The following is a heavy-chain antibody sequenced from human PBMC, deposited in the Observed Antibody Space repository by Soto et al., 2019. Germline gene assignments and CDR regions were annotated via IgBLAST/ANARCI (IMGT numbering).Heavy chain of an antibody. V-gene: IGHV3-30-3*01. D-gene: IGHD6-25*01. CDR2: ISYDGSNK. CDR1: GFTFSSYA. CDR3: ARDSSDRRRYFDY. J-gene: IGHJ4*02. Sequence: PGGSLRLSCAASGFTFSSYAMHWVRQAPGKGLEWVAVISYDGSNKYYADSVKGRFTISRDNSKNTLYLQMNSLRAEDTAVYYCARDSSDRRRYFDYWGQGTLVTVSS.